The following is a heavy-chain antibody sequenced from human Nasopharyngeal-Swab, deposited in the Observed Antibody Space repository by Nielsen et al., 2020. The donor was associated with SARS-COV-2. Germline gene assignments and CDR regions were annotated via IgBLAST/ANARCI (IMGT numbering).Heavy chain of an antibody. J-gene: IGHJ3*02. CDR3: AVLETATIYGFDI. D-gene: IGHD5-24*01. CDR2: SDPSDSYT. CDR1: GYSFNSYW. Sequence: KVSCKASGYSFNSYWISWVRQMPGKGLEWMGRSDPSDSYTNYSPSFQGHVTLSADKSISTAYLQWSSLKASDTAMYYCAVLETATIYGFDIWGQGTMVTVSS. V-gene: IGHV5-10-1*01.